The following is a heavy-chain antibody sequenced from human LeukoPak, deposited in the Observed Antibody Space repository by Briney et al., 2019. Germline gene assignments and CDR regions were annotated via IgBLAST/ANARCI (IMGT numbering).Heavy chain of an antibody. CDR1: GVSLTTGGMC. CDR3: ARTSGNSDSFDI. V-gene: IGHV2-70*11. Sequence: GPTQVNPTQTLTLTCTFSGVSLTTGGMCVSWIRQPPGKALEWLARIVWDDDKYYSTSLKTRLTISTDTSKNQVILTMTNMDPVDTATYYCARTSGNSDSFDIWGQGTMVTVSS. D-gene: IGHD2/OR15-2a*01. CDR2: IVWDDDK. J-gene: IGHJ3*02.